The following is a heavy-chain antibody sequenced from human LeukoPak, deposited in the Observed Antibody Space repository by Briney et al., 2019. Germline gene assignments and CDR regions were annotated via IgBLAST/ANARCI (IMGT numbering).Heavy chain of an antibody. CDR1: GFTFSTYA. CDR2: IIGSGGST. J-gene: IGHJ4*02. CDR3: AKGPQLVTHFDY. D-gene: IGHD6-13*01. V-gene: IGHV3-23*01. Sequence: GGSLRPSCAASGFTFSTYAMSWVRQAPGKGLEWVSAIIGSGGSTYYADSVKGRFTISRDNSKNTLYLQMNSLRAEDTAVYYCAKGPQLVTHFDYWGQGTLVTVSS.